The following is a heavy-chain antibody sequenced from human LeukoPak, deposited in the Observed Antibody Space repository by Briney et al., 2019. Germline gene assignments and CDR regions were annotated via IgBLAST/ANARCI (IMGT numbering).Heavy chain of an antibody. CDR3: AREYYYDSSGYYFLDY. J-gene: IGHJ4*02. CDR2: IYYSGST. V-gene: IGHV4-59*01. Sequence: SETLSLTCTVSGGSISSYYWSWIRQPPGKGLEWIGYIYYSGSTNYNPSLKSRVTISVDTSMNQFSLKLSSVTAADTAVYYCAREYYYDSSGYYFLDYWGQGTLVTVSS. CDR1: GGSISSYY. D-gene: IGHD3-22*01.